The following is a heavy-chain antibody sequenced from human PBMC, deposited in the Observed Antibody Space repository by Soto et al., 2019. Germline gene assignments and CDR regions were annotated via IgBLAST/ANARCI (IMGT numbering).Heavy chain of an antibody. Sequence: LSLTCAVSGGSISSSNWWSWVRQPPGKGLEWVAVISYDGSNKYYADSVKGRFTISRDNSKNTLYLQMDSLRAEDTAVYYCAKDRRDSSGYPHYWGQGTLVTVSS. J-gene: IGHJ4*02. V-gene: IGHV3-30*18. CDR3: AKDRRDSSGYPHY. CDR1: GGSISSSN. CDR2: ISYDGSNK. D-gene: IGHD3-22*01.